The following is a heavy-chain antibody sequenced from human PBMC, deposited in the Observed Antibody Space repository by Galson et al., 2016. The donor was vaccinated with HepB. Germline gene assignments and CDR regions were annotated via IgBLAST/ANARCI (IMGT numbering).Heavy chain of an antibody. Sequence: SETLSLACTVSGGSISNYYWSWIRQPPGKGLEWIGYIYYSGSTNYNPSLKSRVTISVGTSENQFSLNLSSVTAADTAVYYCARFRGVINGYWFDPWGQGTLVTVSS. D-gene: IGHD3-10*01. J-gene: IGHJ5*02. V-gene: IGHV4-59*01. CDR1: GGSISNYY. CDR2: IYYSGST. CDR3: ARFRGVINGYWFDP.